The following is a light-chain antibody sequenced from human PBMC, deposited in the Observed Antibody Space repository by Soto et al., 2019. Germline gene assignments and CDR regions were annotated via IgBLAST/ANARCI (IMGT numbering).Light chain of an antibody. J-gene: IGKJ2*01. Sequence: DIQMTQSPSSLSASVGDRVTITCRAGQSISTYLNWYQQKPGKAPNLLIYAASNLQSGVPSRFSGSGSGTHFTLTISNLQPGDSATYFCTQTYSTPPEYTFGQGTKLEIK. CDR1: QSISTY. CDR2: AAS. CDR3: TQTYSTPPEYT. V-gene: IGKV1-39*01.